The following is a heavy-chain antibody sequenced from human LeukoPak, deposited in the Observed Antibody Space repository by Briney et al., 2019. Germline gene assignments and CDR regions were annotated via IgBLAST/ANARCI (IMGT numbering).Heavy chain of an antibody. D-gene: IGHD2-2*01. CDR2: ISGSGGST. CDR1: GFTFSSYA. J-gene: IGHJ4*02. Sequence: GGSLRLSCAASGFTFSSYAMSWVRQAPGKGLEWVSAISGSGGSTYYADSVKGRFTISRDNAKNSLYLQMNSLRAEDTAVYYCARIGTSWGQLLRPHFDYWGQGTLVTVSS. V-gene: IGHV3-23*01. CDR3: ARIGTSWGQLLRPHFDY.